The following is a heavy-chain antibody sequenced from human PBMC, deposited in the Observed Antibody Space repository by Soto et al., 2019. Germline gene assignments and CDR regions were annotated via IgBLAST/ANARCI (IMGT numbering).Heavy chain of an antibody. CDR1: GGSITSSSYY. V-gene: IGHV4-39*01. CDR2: IYYSGST. CDR3: ARLSSYGDYAH. J-gene: IGHJ4*02. D-gene: IGHD4-17*01. Sequence: SETLSLTCTVSGGSITSSSYYWGWIRQPPGKGLEWIANIYYSGSTYYNPSLKSRVTISVDTSKNQFSLKLSSVTAADTAVYYCARLSSYGDYAHWGQGTLVTVSS.